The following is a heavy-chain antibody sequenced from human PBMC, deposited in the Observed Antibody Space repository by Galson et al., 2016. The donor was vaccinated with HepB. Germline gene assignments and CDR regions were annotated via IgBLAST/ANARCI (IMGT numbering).Heavy chain of an antibody. CDR2: ISSSSSFV. CDR1: GFTSSSYT. V-gene: IGHV3-21*01. CDR3: ARGQDDENYDSRGFDY. Sequence: SLRLSCAASGFTSSSYTLHWVRQAPGKGLEWVSSISSSSSFVNYADSVEGRFAISRDNAKNSLFLHMKSLRAEDTAVYYCARGQDDENYDSRGFDYWGQGTLVSVS. D-gene: IGHD3-9*01. J-gene: IGHJ4*02.